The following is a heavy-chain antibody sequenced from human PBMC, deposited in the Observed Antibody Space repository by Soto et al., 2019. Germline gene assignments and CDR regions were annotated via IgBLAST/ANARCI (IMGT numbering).Heavy chain of an antibody. CDR1: GGSISSAAYY. J-gene: IGHJ4*02. D-gene: IGHD5-18*01. Sequence: QVQLQESGPGLVKPSQTLSLTCTVSGGSISSAAYYWSWIRQHPGKGLEWIGYISHSGSTSYTPSLTSRVIISADTSKNQFSLNLTSVTAADTAVYYCAREYTYGSTFFDCWGQGALVTVSS. CDR3: AREYTYGSTFFDC. V-gene: IGHV4-31*03. CDR2: ISHSGST.